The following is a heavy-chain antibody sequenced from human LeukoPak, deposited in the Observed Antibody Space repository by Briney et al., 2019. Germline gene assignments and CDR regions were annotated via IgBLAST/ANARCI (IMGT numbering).Heavy chain of an antibody. CDR1: GFTFSSYS. CDR2: ISSSSSYI. D-gene: IGHD4-17*01. V-gene: IGHV3-21*01. Sequence: GGSLRLSCAASGFTFSSYSMNWVRQAPGKGLEWVSSISSSSSYIYYADSVKGRFTISRDNAKNSLYLQMNSLRAEDTAVYYCARGDVEAVTPAQGYPSHYYYYMDVWGKGTTVTVSS. J-gene: IGHJ6*03. CDR3: ARGDVEAVTPAQGYPSHYYYYMDV.